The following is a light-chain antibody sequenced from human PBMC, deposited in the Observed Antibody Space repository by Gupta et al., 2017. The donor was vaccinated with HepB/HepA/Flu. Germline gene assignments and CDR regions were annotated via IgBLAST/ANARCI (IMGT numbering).Light chain of an antibody. V-gene: IGLV1-44*01. CDR3: AAWDDSLNGSWV. CDR2: SNN. Sequence: QSVLTQPPSASGTPGQRVTISCSGSSSNIGSNTVNWYQQLPGTAPKLLIYSNNQRPSGVPDRFSGSKSGTSASLAISGLQSEDEADYYCAAWDDSLNGSWVFGGGIKLTVL. CDR1: SSNIGSNT. J-gene: IGLJ3*02.